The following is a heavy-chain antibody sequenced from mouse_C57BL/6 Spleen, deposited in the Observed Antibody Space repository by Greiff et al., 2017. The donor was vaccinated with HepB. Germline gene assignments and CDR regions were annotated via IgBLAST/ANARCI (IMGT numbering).Heavy chain of an antibody. Sequence: LQESGAELVKPGASVKISCKASGYAFSSYWMNWVKQRPGKGLEWIGQIYPGDGDTNYNGKFKGKATLTADKSSSTAYMQLSSLTSEDSAVYFCARPGVARGDAMDYWGQGTSVTVSS. D-gene: IGHD1-1*01. V-gene: IGHV1-80*01. J-gene: IGHJ4*01. CDR1: GYAFSSYW. CDR3: ARPGVARGDAMDY. CDR2: IYPGDGDT.